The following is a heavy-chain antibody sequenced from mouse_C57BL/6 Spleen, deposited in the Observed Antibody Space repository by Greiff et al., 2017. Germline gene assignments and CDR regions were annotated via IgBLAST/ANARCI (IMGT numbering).Heavy chain of an antibody. CDR2: INYDGSST. V-gene: IGHV5-16*01. J-gene: IGHJ4*01. CDR3: ARAGLLQAMDY. CDR1: GFTFSDYY. D-gene: IGHD1-1*01. Sequence: EVMLVESEGGLVQPGSSMKLSCTASGFTFSDYYMAWVRQVPEKGLEWVANINYDGSSTYYLDSLKSRFIISRDNAKNILYLQMSSLKSEDTATYYCARAGLLQAMDYWGQGTSVTVSS.